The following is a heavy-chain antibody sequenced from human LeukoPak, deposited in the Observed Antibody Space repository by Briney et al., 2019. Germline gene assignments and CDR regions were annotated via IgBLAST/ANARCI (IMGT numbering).Heavy chain of an antibody. D-gene: IGHD3-22*01. CDR1: GGTFSSYA. CDR2: IIPIFGTA. V-gene: IGHV1-69*01. CDR3: AREGYYDSSGYYPFDY. J-gene: IGHJ4*02. Sequence: SVNVSCKASGGTFSSYAISWVRQAPGQGLEWMGGIIPIFGTASYAQKFQGRVTITADESTSTAYMELSSLRSEDTAVYYCAREGYYDSSGYYPFDYWGQGTLVTVSS.